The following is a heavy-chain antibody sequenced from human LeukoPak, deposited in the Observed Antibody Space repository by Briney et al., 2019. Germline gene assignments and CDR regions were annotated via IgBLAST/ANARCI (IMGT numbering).Heavy chain of an antibody. D-gene: IGHD3-10*01. CDR3: ARPMVRGVNDALDI. CDR2: IYYSGST. Sequence: SETLSLTCTVSGGSISSYYWSWIRQPPGKGLEWIGYIYYSGSTNYNPSLKSRVTISVDTSKNQFSLELASVTAADTAVYYCARPMVRGVNDALDIWGQGTMVTVSS. J-gene: IGHJ3*02. CDR1: GGSISSYY. V-gene: IGHV4-59*08.